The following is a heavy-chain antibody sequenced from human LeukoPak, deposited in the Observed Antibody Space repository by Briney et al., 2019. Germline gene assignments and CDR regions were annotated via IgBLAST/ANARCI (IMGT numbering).Heavy chain of an antibody. D-gene: IGHD1-26*01. J-gene: IGHJ6*03. Sequence: GGSLRLSCAASGFTFSYYWMHWVRQAPGKGLVWVSHINSDGSNTSYADSVKGRFTISRDNAKNTLYLQMNNLRAEDTAVYYCARKSVSGSYLYYYYYYMDVWGKGTTVTVSS. CDR2: INSDGSNT. V-gene: IGHV3-74*01. CDR1: GFTFSYYW. CDR3: ARKSVSGSYLYYYYYYMDV.